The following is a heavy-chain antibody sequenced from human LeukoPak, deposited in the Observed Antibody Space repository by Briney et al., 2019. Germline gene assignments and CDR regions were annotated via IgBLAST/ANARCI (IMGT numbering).Heavy chain of an antibody. Sequence: SETLSLTCTVSGGSISSYYWSWIRQPPGKGREGIGYIYYSGSTNYNPSLKSRVTISVDTSKNQFSLKLSSVTAADTAVYYCARVRAIAGYYGMDVWGQGTTVTVSS. J-gene: IGHJ6*02. CDR2: IYYSGST. CDR1: GGSISSYY. CDR3: ARVRAIAGYYGMDV. V-gene: IGHV4-59*01.